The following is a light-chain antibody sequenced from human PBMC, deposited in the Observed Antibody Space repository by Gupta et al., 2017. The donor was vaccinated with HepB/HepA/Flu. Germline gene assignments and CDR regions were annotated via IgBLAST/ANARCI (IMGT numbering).Light chain of an antibody. J-gene: IGKJ1*01. CDR2: TVS. CDR1: EDIRSS. Sequence: DVQVTQFPSFVSASVGDRVTITCRASEDIRSSLAWYQQKPGKAPKLLIETVSTLQSGVPSRFSGSGSGTDFTLTIRSLQPEDFATYYCQQAKNLPWTFGQGTKVEIK. V-gene: IGKV1-12*01. CDR3: QQAKNLPWT.